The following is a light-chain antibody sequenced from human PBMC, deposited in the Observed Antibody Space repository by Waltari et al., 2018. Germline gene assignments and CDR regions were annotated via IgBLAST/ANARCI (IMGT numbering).Light chain of an antibody. V-gene: IGKV4-1*01. Sequence: DIVMTQSPDSLAVSLGERATINCKSSQSVLYSSNNKNYLAWYQQKPGQPPKLLIYWASTRESGVPDRFSGSGSGTDFTLTISSLQAEDVAVYYCQQYCSTPWTFGRGTKVEI. CDR1: QSVLYSSNNKNY. CDR2: WAS. J-gene: IGKJ1*01. CDR3: QQYCSTPWT.